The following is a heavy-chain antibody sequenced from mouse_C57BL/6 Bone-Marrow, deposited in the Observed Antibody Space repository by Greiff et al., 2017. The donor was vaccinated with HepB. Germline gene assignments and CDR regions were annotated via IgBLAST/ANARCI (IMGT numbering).Heavy chain of an antibody. V-gene: IGHV1-42*01. CDR3: ARSFYYYGSSPWFAY. CDR2: INPSTGGT. CDR1: GYSFTGYY. Sequence: EVQRVESGPELVKPGASVKISCKASGYSFTGYYMNWVKQSPEKSLEWIGEINPSTGGTTYNQKFKAKATLTVDKSSSTAYMQLKSLTSEDSAVYYCARSFYYYGSSPWFAYWGQGTLVTVSA. J-gene: IGHJ3*01. D-gene: IGHD1-1*01.